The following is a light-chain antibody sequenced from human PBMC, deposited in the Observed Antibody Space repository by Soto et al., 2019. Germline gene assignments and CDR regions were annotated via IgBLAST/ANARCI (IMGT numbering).Light chain of an antibody. J-gene: IGLJ2*01. CDR3: SSFAGSPVV. CDR2: EVS. V-gene: IGLV2-8*01. Sequence: QSALTQPPSASGSPGQSVTITCSGTSSDVGEENYVSWYQQHPGKVPKLILYEVSKRPSGVPDRFSGSRSGNTASLTVSGLQAEDAADYYCSSFAGSPVVFGGGTKVTVL. CDR1: SSDVGEENY.